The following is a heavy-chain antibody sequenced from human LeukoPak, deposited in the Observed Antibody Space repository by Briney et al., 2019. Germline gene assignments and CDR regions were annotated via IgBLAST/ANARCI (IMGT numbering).Heavy chain of an antibody. CDR2: ISSSSSYI. Sequence: GGSLRLSCAASGFTFSSYSMNWVRQAPGKGLEWVSSISSSSSYIYYADSVKGRFTISGDNAKNSLYLQMNSLRAEDTAVYYCARGPACWRWTPTCPIYFDYWGQGTLVTVSS. CDR3: ARGPACWRWTPTCPIYFDY. CDR1: GFTFSSYS. D-gene: IGHD5-24*01. J-gene: IGHJ4*02. V-gene: IGHV3-21*01.